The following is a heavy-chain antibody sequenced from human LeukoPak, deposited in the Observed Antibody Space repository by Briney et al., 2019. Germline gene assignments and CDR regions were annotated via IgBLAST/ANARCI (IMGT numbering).Heavy chain of an antibody. V-gene: IGHV3-21*01. J-gene: IGHJ2*01. CDR2: ISSSSSYI. D-gene: IGHD3-22*01. Sequence: GGSLRLSCAASGFTFSSYSMNWVRQAPGKGLEWVSSISSSSSYIYYADSVKGRFTISRDNAKNSLYLQMNSLRAEDTAVYYCAKLESNPNMYYDSSGYYEGYFDLWGRGTLVTVSS. CDR1: GFTFSSYS. CDR3: AKLESNPNMYYDSSGYYEGYFDL.